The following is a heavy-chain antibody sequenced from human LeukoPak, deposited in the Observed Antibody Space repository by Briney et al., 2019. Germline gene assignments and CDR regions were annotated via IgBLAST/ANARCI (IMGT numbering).Heavy chain of an antibody. CDR1: GGSLSGSY. CDR2: INHSGSA. V-gene: IGHV4-34*01. CDR3: AREGGVKFDF. D-gene: IGHD2-8*02. Sequence: SETLSLTCAVYGGSLSGSYWSWIRQPPGKGLEWIGEINHSGSANYNPSLKSRVTLSIDKSKNQFSLNLNSVTAADTAVYYCAREGGVKFDFWGQGSLVTVSS. J-gene: IGHJ4*02.